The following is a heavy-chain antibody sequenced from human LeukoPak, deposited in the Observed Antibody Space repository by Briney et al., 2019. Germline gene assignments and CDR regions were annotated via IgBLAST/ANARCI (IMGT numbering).Heavy chain of an antibody. D-gene: IGHD3-22*01. CDR3: ARGPFYDSSPHPFQH. CDR2: ISAYNGNT. V-gene: IGHV1-18*01. J-gene: IGHJ1*01. CDR1: GYTFTSYG. Sequence: GASVKVSCKASGYTFTSYGNSWVRQAPGQGLEWMGWISAYNGNTNYAQKLQGRVTMTTDTSTSTAYMELRSLRSDDTAVYYCARGPFYDSSPHPFQHWGQGTLVTVSS.